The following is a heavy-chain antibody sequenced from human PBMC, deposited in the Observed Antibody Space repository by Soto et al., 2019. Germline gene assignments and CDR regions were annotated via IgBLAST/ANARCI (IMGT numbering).Heavy chain of an antibody. CDR2: IYPGDSDT. CDR3: ARCNLAAAGIGVAGLYYYGMDV. Sequence: PGESLKISCKASGYSFSSYWIGWVRQMPGKGLEWMGIIYPGDSDTRYSPSFQGQVTISADKSISTAYLQWSSLKASDTAMYYCARCNLAAAGIGVAGLYYYGMDVWGQGTTVTVSS. V-gene: IGHV5-51*01. J-gene: IGHJ6*02. D-gene: IGHD6-13*01. CDR1: GYSFSSYW.